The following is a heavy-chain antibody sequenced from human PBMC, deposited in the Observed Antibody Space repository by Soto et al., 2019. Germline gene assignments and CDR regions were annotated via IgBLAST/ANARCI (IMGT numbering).Heavy chain of an antibody. CDR3: TRDPDIVIPPSAIDAMDV. CDR1: GFTFSSCW. V-gene: IGHV3-74*01. J-gene: IGHJ6*02. CDR2: IDSDGSGT. Sequence: PGGSLRLSCAASGFTFSSCWMHWVRQAPGKGLVWVSRIDSDGSGTSYADSVKGRFTISRDNAKNTVYLQMNSLRAEDTAVYYCTRDPDIVIPPSAIDAMDVWGQGTTVTVSS. D-gene: IGHD2-2*02.